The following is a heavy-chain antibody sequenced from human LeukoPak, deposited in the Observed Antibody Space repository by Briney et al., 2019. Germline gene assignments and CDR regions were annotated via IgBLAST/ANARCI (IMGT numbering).Heavy chain of an antibody. CDR3: ATDPNYYGSGSLDY. D-gene: IGHD3-10*01. J-gene: IGHJ4*02. CDR2: VDPEDGET. CDR1: GYTLTELS. V-gene: IGHV1-24*01. Sequence: ASVKVSCKVSGYTLTELSMHWVRQAPGKGLEWMGSVDPEDGETIYAQKFQGRVTMTEDTSTDTVYMELSSLRSEDTAMYYCATDPNYYGSGSLDYWGQGTLVTVSS.